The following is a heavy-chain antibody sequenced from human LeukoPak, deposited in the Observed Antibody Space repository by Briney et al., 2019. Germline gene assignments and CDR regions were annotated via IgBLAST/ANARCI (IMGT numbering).Heavy chain of an antibody. J-gene: IGHJ4*02. CDR2: IENTGST. Sequence: PSETLSLTCAVSGGSSSSFYWSWLRQPPGKGLEWIGYIENTGSTNYNPSLKSRVTISEDTSKNQFSLKLTSVTAADTAVYYCAGGNFYDSRGHPYHFHFWGQGTLVSVSS. CDR3: AGGNFYDSRGHPYHFHF. CDR1: GGSSSSFY. D-gene: IGHD3-22*01. V-gene: IGHV4-59*01.